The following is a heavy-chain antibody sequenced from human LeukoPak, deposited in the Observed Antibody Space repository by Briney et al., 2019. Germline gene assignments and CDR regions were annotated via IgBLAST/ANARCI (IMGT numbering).Heavy chain of an antibody. V-gene: IGHV3-21*01. Sequence: GGSLRLSCAASGFTFSSYSMNWVRQAPGKGLEWISSISSSSSYIYYADSVKGRFTISRDNAKNSLYLQMNSLRAEDTAVYYCARVSGRGSGTSPWFDPWGQGTLVTVSS. CDR2: ISSSSSYI. CDR1: GFTFSSYS. CDR3: ARVSGRGSGTSPWFDP. J-gene: IGHJ5*02. D-gene: IGHD3-10*01.